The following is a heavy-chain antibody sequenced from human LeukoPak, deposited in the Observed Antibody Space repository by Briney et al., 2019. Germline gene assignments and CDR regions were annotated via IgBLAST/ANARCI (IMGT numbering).Heavy chain of an antibody. CDR2: IKQDGSET. CDR3: ASGGSTSSY. D-gene: IGHD1-26*01. J-gene: IGHJ4*02. Sequence: PGGSLRLSCAASGFTFSNYWMTWVRQAPGKGLEWVANIKQDGSETYYVDSVKGRFTISRDNAKNSLYLQMNSLRAEDTAVYFCASGGSTSSYWGQGTLVTVSS. V-gene: IGHV3-7*02. CDR1: GFTFSNYW.